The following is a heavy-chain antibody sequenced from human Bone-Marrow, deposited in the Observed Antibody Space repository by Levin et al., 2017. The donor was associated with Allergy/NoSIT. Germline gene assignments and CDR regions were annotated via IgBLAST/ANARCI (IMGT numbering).Heavy chain of an antibody. CDR2: ISAYNGNT. V-gene: IGHV1-18*01. J-gene: IGHJ4*02. CDR3: ARTADVRVEIGRGYYRYDY. Sequence: GESLKISCKASGYTFTSYGISWVRQAPGQGLEWMGWISAYNGNTNYAQKLQGRVTTTTDTSTSTAYMELRSLRSDDTAVYYCARTADVRVEIGRGYYRYDYWGQGTLVTVSS. CDR1: GYTFTSYG. D-gene: IGHD3-3*01.